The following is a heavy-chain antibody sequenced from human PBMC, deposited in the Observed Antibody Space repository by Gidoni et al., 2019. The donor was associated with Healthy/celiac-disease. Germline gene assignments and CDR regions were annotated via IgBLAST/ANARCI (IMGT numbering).Heavy chain of an antibody. Sequence: QLQLQESGPGLVKPSETLSLTCTVSGGSISSSSYYWGGIRQPPGKGLEWIGSIYYSGSTYYNPSLKSRFTISIDTSKNQFSLKLGSVTAADTAVYYCASPQYSSGGGGYWGQGTLVTVSS. V-gene: IGHV4-39*01. CDR2: IYYSGST. CDR1: GGSISSSSYY. CDR3: ASPQYSSGGGGY. D-gene: IGHD6-19*01. J-gene: IGHJ4*02.